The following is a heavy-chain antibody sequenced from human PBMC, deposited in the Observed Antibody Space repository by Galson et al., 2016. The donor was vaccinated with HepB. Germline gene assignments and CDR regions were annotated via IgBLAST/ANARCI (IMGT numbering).Heavy chain of an antibody. J-gene: IGHJ4*02. V-gene: IGHV3-33*01. CDR2: VWFDGSDK. Sequence: SLRLSCAASGFTFSSYGMHWVRQAPGKGLEWVAYVWFDGSDKKFAERVKGRFTISRDNSKKTLHLPMNSVTAADTAVYYCARDRNYYGSEVMAYWGQGTLVTVSS. D-gene: IGHD3-10*01. CDR3: ARDRNYYGSEVMAY. CDR1: GFTFSSYG.